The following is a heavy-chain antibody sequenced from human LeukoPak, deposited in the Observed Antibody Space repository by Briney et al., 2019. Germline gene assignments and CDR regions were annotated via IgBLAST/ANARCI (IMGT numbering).Heavy chain of an antibody. CDR2: IKQDGSDK. V-gene: IGHV3-7*01. CDR3: ARDCSSVACPPTDYYGIEV. Sequence: PGGSLRLSCVASGFTFNTYWMTWVRQAPGKGLEWVSMIKQDGSDKYYVDSVKGRFTISRDNAKNSLYLQMYSLRVEDTAIYYCARDCSSVACPPTDYYGIEVWGQGTTVTVSS. CDR1: GFTFNTYW. D-gene: IGHD1-1*01. J-gene: IGHJ6*02.